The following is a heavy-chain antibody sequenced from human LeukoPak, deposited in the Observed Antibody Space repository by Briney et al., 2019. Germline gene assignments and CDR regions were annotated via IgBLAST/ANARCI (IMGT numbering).Heavy chain of an antibody. CDR3: AREVLAGYFDY. CDR2: IKQDGSEK. Sequence: GGSLRLSCAASGFTFSTYRMSWVRQAPGKGLEWVANIKQDGSEKHYVDSVKGRFTISRDNAKNSLYLQMNSLRAEDTAVYYCAREVLAGYFDYWGQGTLVTVSS. J-gene: IGHJ4*02. CDR1: GFTFSTYR. V-gene: IGHV3-7*01.